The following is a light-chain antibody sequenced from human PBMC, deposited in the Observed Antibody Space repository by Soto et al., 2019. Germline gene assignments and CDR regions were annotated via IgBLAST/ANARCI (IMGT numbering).Light chain of an antibody. CDR1: QDIGSA. Sequence: IQLTQSPSSLSASVGDRVTITCRAGQDIGSALAWYQQRPGKAPKLLLYDASNLEAGVPSRFSGSGSGPEFTLTITSLRPEDFAPYYCQQFNGFPLTFGGGTQVQIK. CDR2: DAS. J-gene: IGKJ4*01. CDR3: QQFNGFPLT. V-gene: IGKV1-13*02.